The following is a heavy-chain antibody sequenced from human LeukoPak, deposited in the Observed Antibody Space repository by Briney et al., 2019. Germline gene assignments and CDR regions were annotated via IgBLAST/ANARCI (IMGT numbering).Heavy chain of an antibody. CDR1: GGSFSGYY. V-gene: IGHV4-34*01. Sequence: SETLSLTCAVYGGSFSGYYWSWIRQPPGKGLEWIGEINHRGSTNYNPSLKSRVTISVDTSKNQFSLKLSSVTAADTAVYYCARGGARIYDFWSGYHDDFDYWGQGTLVTVSS. CDR2: INHRGST. J-gene: IGHJ4*02. D-gene: IGHD3-3*01. CDR3: ARGGARIYDFWSGYHDDFDY.